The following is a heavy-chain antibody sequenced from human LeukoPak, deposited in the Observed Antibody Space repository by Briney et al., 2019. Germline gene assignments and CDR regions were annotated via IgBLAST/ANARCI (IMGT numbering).Heavy chain of an antibody. V-gene: IGHV1-18*01. CDR2: ISVYNGNT. Sequence: VSVKVSCKASDNIFTSYGISWVRQAPGQGLEWMGWISVYNGNTNYAQKLQGRVTMTTDTSTSTAYMELRSLRSDDTAVYYCARHGTNWFDPWGQGTLVTVSS. CDR3: ARHGTNWFDP. CDR1: DNIFTSYG. J-gene: IGHJ5*02.